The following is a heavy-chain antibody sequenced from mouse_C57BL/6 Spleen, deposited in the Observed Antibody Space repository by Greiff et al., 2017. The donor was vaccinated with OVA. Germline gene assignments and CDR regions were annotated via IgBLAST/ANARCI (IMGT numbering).Heavy chain of an antibody. CDR3: ARPISRWYFDV. CDR2: INPSNGGT. Sequence: QVHVKQPGTELVKPGASVKLSCKASGYTFTSYWMHWVKQRPGQGLEWIGNINPSNGGTNYNEKFKSKATLTVDKSSSTAYMQLSSLTSEDSAVYYCARPISRWYFDVWGTGTTVTVSS. D-gene: IGHD1-3*01. J-gene: IGHJ1*03. V-gene: IGHV1-53*01. CDR1: GYTFTSYW.